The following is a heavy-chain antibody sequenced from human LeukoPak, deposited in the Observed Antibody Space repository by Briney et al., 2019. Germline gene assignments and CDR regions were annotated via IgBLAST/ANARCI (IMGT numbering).Heavy chain of an antibody. CDR3: ARATYYYDSSGYYLNDAFDI. CDR1: GFTFSSYW. Sequence: PGGSLRLSCAASGFTFSSYWMHWVRQAPGKGLVWVSRINSDGSSTSYADSVKGRFTISRDNAKNTLYLQMNSLRAEDTAVYYCARATYYYDSSGYYLNDAFDIWGQGTMVTVSS. CDR2: INSDGSST. V-gene: IGHV3-74*01. D-gene: IGHD3-22*01. J-gene: IGHJ3*02.